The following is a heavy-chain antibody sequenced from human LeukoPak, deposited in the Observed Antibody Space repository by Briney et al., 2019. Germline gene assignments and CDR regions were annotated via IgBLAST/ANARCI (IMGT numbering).Heavy chain of an antibody. V-gene: IGHV1-69*13. J-gene: IGHJ5*02. CDR1: GGTFGSYA. D-gene: IGHD3-10*02. CDR2: IIPIFGTA. CDR3: ARDRETTMFSAWFDP. Sequence: SVKVSCKASGGTFGSYAISWVRQAPGQGLEWMGGIIPIFGTANYAQKFQGRVTITADESTSTAYMELSSLRSEDTAVYYCARDRETTMFSAWFDPWGQGTLGTVSS.